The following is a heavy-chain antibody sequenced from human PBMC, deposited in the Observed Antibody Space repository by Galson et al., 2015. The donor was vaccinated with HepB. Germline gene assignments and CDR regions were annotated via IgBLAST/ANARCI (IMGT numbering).Heavy chain of an antibody. Sequence: SLRLSCAASGFTFSSYGMHWVRQAPGKGLEWVAVISYDGSNKYYADSVKGRFTISRDNSKNTLYLQMNSLRAEDTAVYYCAKQIVVVPAAFSRYYGMDVWGQGTTVTVSS. D-gene: IGHD2-2*01. CDR2: ISYDGSNK. CDR3: AKQIVVVPAAFSRYYGMDV. CDR1: GFTFSSYG. J-gene: IGHJ6*02. V-gene: IGHV3-30*18.